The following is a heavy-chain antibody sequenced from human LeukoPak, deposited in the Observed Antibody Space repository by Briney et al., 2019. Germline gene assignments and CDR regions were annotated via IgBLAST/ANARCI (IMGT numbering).Heavy chain of an antibody. J-gene: IGHJ4*02. CDR2: IKQDGSEK. CDR3: SRRLDY. Sequence: PGGSLRLSCAASGFPFSDSWMDWVRQAPGKGIEWVANIKQDGSEKHYADSVKGRFTISRDNAKNSLFLQMNGLRAEDTAVYYCSRRLDYWGQGALVTVSS. V-gene: IGHV3-7*01. CDR1: GFPFSDSW.